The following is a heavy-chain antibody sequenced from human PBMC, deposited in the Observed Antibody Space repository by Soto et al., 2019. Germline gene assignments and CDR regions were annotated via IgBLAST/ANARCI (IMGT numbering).Heavy chain of an antibody. J-gene: IGHJ4*02. CDR1: GFTFNNYE. CDR2: ISGSGDSI. D-gene: IGHD2-2*01. CDR3: AKVYCSSSSCHVQDFDS. Sequence: EVQLVESGGGLAQPGGSLRLSCVASGFTFNNYEMNWVRQAPGKGLEWVSYISGSGDSIYYADSVKGRFTISRDNAKNSLYLQMNSLRAGDTAIYYCAKVYCSSSSCHVQDFDSWGQGTLVTVSS. V-gene: IGHV3-48*03.